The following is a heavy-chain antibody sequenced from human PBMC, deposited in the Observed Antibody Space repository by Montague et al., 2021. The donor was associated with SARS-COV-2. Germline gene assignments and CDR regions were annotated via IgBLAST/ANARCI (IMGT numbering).Heavy chain of an antibody. J-gene: IGHJ4*02. Sequence: LVKPTQTLTLTCTFSGFSLISDGMGVGWIRQPAGKGLECIGLIYTSGSTNYNPSLKSRVTMSVDTSRKQFSLKLTSVTAADTAVYYCAGGYGSGSYSSWGQGTLVTVSS. CDR1: GFSLISDG. D-gene: IGHD3-10*01. CDR2: IYTSGST. V-gene: IGHV4-61*02. CDR3: AGGYGSGSYSS.